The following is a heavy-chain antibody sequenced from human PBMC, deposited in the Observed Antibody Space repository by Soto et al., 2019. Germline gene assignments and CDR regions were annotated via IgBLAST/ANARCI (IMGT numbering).Heavy chain of an antibody. CDR3: ARGLLGVTTSLDAFDI. V-gene: IGHV4-4*02. D-gene: IGHD1-26*01. Sequence: PSETLSLTCAVSGGSISSSNWWSWVRQPPGKGLEWIGEIYHSGSTNCNPSLKSRVTISVDKSKNQFSLKLSSVTAADTAVYYCARGLLGVTTSLDAFDIWGXGTMVTVSS. J-gene: IGHJ3*02. CDR2: IYHSGST. CDR1: GGSISSSNW.